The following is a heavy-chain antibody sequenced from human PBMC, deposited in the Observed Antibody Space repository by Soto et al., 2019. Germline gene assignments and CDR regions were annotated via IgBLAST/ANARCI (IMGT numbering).Heavy chain of an antibody. J-gene: IGHJ6*02. CDR2: IYYSGST. CDR3: ARDSFIVVVPAARGYYYGMDV. V-gene: IGHV4-59*01. CDR1: GGSISSYY. Sequence: SETLSLTCTVSGGSISSYYWSWIRQPPGKGLEWIGYIYYSGSTNYNPSLKSRVTISVDTSKNQFSLKLSSVTAADTAVYYCARDSFIVVVPAARGYYYGMDVWGQGTTVTVSS. D-gene: IGHD2-2*01.